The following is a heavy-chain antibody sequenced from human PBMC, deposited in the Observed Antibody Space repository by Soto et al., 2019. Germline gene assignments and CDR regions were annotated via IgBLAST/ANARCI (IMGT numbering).Heavy chain of an antibody. CDR1: GDSVSSRSYY. J-gene: IGHJ5*02. D-gene: IGHD3-3*01. Sequence: SETLSLTCTVSGDSVSSRSYYWTWVRQPPGKGLEWIGYVDYSGDTNYNPSLQSRVTISVDTSKNQFSLKLTSVTAADTAIYYCATRITVFGLLIPPFDPWGQGTQVTVSS. CDR3: ATRITVFGLLIPPFDP. V-gene: IGHV4-61*01. CDR2: VDYSGDT.